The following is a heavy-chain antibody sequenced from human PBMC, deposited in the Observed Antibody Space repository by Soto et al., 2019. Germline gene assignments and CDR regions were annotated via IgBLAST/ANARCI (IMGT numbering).Heavy chain of an antibody. J-gene: IGHJ4*02. CDR3: VSGRLQLPIFDN. V-gene: IGHV1-3*01. CDR1: RSTFTSDA. D-gene: IGHD1-1*01. CDR2: IISGNGNT. Sequence: QAQLVQSGAEVKKPGVSMRVSCKASRSTFTSDAIHWVRQAPGQRLEWMGWIISGNGNTKYSQKFQGRVTITRDTSASTVYMDLSRLRSEDTDVYYCVSGRLQLPIFDNWGQGTLVTVSS.